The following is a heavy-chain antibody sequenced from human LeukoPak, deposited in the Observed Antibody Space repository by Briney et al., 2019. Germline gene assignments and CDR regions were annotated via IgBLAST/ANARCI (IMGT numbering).Heavy chain of an antibody. Sequence: GGSLRLSCAASGFTFSSYGMHWVRQAPGKGLEWVAFIRYDGSNKYYADSVKGRFTISRDNSKNTLYLQMNSLRAEDTAVYYCAKDPHSNYYYYYMDVWGKGTTVTVSS. J-gene: IGHJ6*03. CDR1: GFTFSSYG. CDR3: AKDPHSNYYYYYMDV. D-gene: IGHD4-11*01. CDR2: IRYDGSNK. V-gene: IGHV3-30*02.